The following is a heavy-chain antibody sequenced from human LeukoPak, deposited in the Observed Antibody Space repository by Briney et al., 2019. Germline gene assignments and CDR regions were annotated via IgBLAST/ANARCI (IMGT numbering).Heavy chain of an antibody. CDR3: ARLTKNDYDSSGGFEY. D-gene: IGHD3-22*01. J-gene: IGHJ4*02. Sequence: GALILSCAASGFTFTSYWMSWDRQARGKGLEWVASRKQDGSGKYYVDSVKGRFTISRDNAKNSLYPLMDSLRDEHTAVHYCARLTKNDYDSSGGFEYWGQGTLVTVSS. CDR1: GFTFTSYW. V-gene: IGHV3-7*01. CDR2: RKQDGSGK.